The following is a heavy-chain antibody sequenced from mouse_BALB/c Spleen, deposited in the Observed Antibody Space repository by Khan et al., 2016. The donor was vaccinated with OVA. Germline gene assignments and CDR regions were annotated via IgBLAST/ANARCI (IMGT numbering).Heavy chain of an antibody. V-gene: IGHV5-6-3*01. CDR1: GFTFSSYG. CDR3: RRNGRTIN. CDR2: INSNGGST. J-gene: IGHJ2*01. Sequence: EVQLVESGGGLARPGGSLKLSCAASGFTFSSYGMPWVRLTPDKSLELVASINSNGGSTYYPDSVKGRFTFSRDNAKTTLYLQMSSLKSEDRDMYYYRRNGRTINWGQGTTLTVSA.